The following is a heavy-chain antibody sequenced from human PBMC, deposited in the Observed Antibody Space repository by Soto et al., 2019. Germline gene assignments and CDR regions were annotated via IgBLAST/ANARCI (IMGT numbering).Heavy chain of an antibody. CDR2: ISHSGST. D-gene: IGHD6-19*01. J-gene: IGHJ4*02. CDR1: GGSISSGGHS. CDR3: ARGGLLPDY. Sequence: SETLSLTCTVSGGSISSGGHSWSWIRQPPGKGLEWIGYISHSGSTYYNPSLKSRVTISADRSKNQFSLKLSSVTAADTAVYYCARGGLLPDYWGQGTLVTVPS. V-gene: IGHV4-30-2*01.